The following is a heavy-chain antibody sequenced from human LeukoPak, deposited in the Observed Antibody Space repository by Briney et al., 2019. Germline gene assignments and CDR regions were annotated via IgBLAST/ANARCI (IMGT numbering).Heavy chain of an antibody. J-gene: IGHJ3*02. Sequence: PSETLSLTCTVSGGSISSYYWSWIRQPAGKGLEWIGRIYTSGSTNYNPSLKSRVTISVDTSKNQFTLKLSSVTAADTAVYYCARGNPYYYDSSSALDIWGQGTMVTVSS. CDR2: IYTSGST. D-gene: IGHD3-22*01. CDR3: ARGNPYYYDSSSALDI. CDR1: GGSISSYY. V-gene: IGHV4-4*07.